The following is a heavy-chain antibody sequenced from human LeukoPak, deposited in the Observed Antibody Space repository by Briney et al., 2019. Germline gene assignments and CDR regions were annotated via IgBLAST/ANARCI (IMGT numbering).Heavy chain of an antibody. CDR3: ARGVIIRGRLDP. CDR1: GFIFRNYW. V-gene: IGHV3-7*01. D-gene: IGHD3-16*02. Sequence: PGGSLRLSCAASGFIFRNYWMSWVPQAPGKGLEWVANIKEDGSEKYYVESVKGRFTISRDNAKNSLYLQMSSLRAEDTAVYYCARGVIIRGRLDPWGQGTLVTVSS. CDR2: IKEDGSEK. J-gene: IGHJ5*02.